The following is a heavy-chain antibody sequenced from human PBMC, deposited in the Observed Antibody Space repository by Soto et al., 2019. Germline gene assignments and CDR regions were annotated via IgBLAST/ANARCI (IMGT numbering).Heavy chain of an antibody. J-gene: IGHJ4*02. Sequence: SETLSLTCTVSGGSVSSGNYYWSWIRQHPGKGLEWIGYIYYSGSTYYNPSLKSRLTISVDTSKNQFSLRLNSVSAADTAVYYCARAIYYYDSSGYQTSPFDFSGPGIMVTVYS. V-gene: IGHV4-31*03. CDR1: GGSVSSGNYY. D-gene: IGHD3-22*01. CDR3: ARAIYYYDSSGYQTSPFDF. CDR2: IYYSGST.